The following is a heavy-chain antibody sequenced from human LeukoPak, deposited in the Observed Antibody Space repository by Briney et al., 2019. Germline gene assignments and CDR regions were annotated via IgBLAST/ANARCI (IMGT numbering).Heavy chain of an antibody. J-gene: IGHJ3*02. V-gene: IGHV3-7*01. Sequence: GGSLRLSCAASGFTFSSYWMSWVRQAPGKGLEWVANIKQDGSEKYYVDSVKGRFTISRDNAKNSLYLQMNSLRAEDTAVYYCARDYSSSWPIDAFDIWGQGTMVTVSS. CDR1: GFTFSSYW. D-gene: IGHD6-13*01. CDR3: ARDYSSSWPIDAFDI. CDR2: IKQDGSEK.